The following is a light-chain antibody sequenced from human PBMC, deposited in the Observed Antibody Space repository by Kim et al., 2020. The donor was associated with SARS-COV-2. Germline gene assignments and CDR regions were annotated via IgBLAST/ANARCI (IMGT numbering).Light chain of an antibody. CDR3: QQYGSSPWT. Sequence: EIVLTQSPGTLSLSPGERATLSCRASQSVSSSYLAWYQQKPGQAPRLLIYGASSRATSIPDRFSGSGSGTDFTLTISRLEPEDFGVYYCQQYGSSPWTFGQGTKVEIK. CDR2: GAS. CDR1: QSVSSSY. V-gene: IGKV3-20*01. J-gene: IGKJ1*01.